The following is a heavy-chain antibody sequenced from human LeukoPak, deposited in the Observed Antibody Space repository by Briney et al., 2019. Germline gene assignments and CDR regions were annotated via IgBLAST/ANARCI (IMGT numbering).Heavy chain of an antibody. CDR2: ISYDGSRK. CDR3: ATAPLYSSSWYFSGYFDD. D-gene: IGHD6-13*01. J-gene: IGHJ4*02. Sequence: GGSLRLSRAASGFTFSNFAMHWRRPAPGKGLEGVAVISYDGSRKDYADAAKGRFTISRDNSKNALYLEMNRQTTEDTAVYYCATAPLYSSSWYFSGYFDDWGQGTLVTVSS. CDR1: GFTFSNFA. V-gene: IGHV3-30*04.